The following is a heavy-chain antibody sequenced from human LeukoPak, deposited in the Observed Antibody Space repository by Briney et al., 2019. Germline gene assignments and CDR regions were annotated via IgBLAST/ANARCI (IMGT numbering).Heavy chain of an antibody. J-gene: IGHJ2*01. Sequence: GGSLRPSCLTSGFTLSTNAMSWVRQAPGKGLEWISGISGSGASTYYADSVKGRFTISRDDSRNTLYLQKNSLRADDTAIYYCAKSMTLQWRGFFDLWGRGTHVTVSS. CDR1: GFTLSTNA. CDR3: AKSMTLQWRGFFDL. D-gene: IGHD6-19*01. CDR2: ISGSGAST. V-gene: IGHV3-23*01.